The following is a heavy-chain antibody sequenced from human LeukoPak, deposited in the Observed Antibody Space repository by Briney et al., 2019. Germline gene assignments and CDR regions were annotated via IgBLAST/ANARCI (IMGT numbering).Heavy chain of an antibody. Sequence: GGSLRLSCAASGFTFSSYGVQWVRQAPDKGLEWVAVIWYDGSNKYYADSVKGRFTISRDNSKNTLYLQMNSMRSEDTAMDYCASPTIVLRAVRAGYYYYGMDVWGQGTTVTVSS. CDR2: IWYDGSNK. D-gene: IGHD3-10*01. V-gene: IGHV3-33*01. CDR3: ASPTIVLRAVRAGYYYYGMDV. CDR1: GFTFSSYG. J-gene: IGHJ6*02.